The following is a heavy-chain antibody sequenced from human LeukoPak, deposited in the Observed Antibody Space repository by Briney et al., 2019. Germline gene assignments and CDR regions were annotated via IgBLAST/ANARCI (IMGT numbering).Heavy chain of an antibody. CDR1: GFTFSSYG. CDR3: AKDRRPGGYFDL. J-gene: IGHJ2*01. D-gene: IGHD1-14*01. CDR2: IWYDGSNK. V-gene: IGHV3-33*06. Sequence: GGSLRLSCAVSGFTFSSYGMHWVRQAPGKGLEWVAVIWYDGSNKYYADSVNACFTLSRDNSKNTLYLQMNRLRAEDAAVYYCAKDRRPGGYFDLWGRGTLVTVSS.